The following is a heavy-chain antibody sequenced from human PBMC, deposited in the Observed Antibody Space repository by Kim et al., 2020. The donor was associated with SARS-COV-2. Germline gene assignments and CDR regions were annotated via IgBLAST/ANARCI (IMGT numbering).Heavy chain of an antibody. J-gene: IGHJ5*02. Sequence: SGPTLVKPTQTLTLTCTFSGFSLSTSGVGVGWIRQPPGKALEWLALIYWDDDKRYSPSLKSRLTITKDTSKNQVVLTMTNMDPVDTATYYCAHSDNQVFPSESTVTSNWFDPWGQGTLVTVSS. CDR1: GFSLSTSGVG. CDR2: IYWDDDK. D-gene: IGHD4-17*01. V-gene: IGHV2-5*02. CDR3: AHSDNQVFPSESTVTSNWFDP.